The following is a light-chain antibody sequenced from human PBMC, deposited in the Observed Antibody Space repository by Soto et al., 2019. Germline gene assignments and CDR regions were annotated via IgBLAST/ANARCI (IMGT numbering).Light chain of an antibody. J-gene: IGKJ4*01. CDR3: QHYSSSLT. CDR1: QSVSSSY. Sequence: EIVLTQSPGTLSLSPGERATLSCRASQSVSSSYLAWYQQKPSQAPRLLIYGSSSRATGIPNRCSGSGSGKDFTLTSSILEDEDVAVYYCQHYSSSLTFGRGTKVEIK. CDR2: GSS. V-gene: IGKV3-20*01.